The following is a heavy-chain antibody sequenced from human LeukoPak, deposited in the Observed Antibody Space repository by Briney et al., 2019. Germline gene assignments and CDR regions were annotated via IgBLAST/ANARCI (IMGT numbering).Heavy chain of an antibody. V-gene: IGHV1-58*01. Sequence: SVKVSCRTSGFTFGTSAVQWVRQARGQRLEWIGWIIVGSGATNYAESLQGRFTITRDMSTNTGYMELSSLGSEDSAVYYCAAELYGVYTDCCTFHLWGQGTLVTVSS. CDR1: GFTFGTSA. D-gene: IGHD4-17*01. J-gene: IGHJ3*01. CDR3: AAELYGVYTDCCTFHL. CDR2: IIVGSGAT.